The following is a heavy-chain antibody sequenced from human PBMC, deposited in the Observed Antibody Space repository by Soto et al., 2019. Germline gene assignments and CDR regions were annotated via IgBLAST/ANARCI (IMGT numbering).Heavy chain of an antibody. CDR1: GYTFTSYD. Sequence: GASVKVSCKASGYTFTSYDINWVRQATGQGLEWMGWMNPNSGNTGYAQKFQGRVTMTRNTSISTAYMELSSLRSEDTAVYYCARASYYDFWSGYYWFDPWGQGTPVTVYS. D-gene: IGHD3-3*01. J-gene: IGHJ5*02. V-gene: IGHV1-8*01. CDR3: ARASYYDFWSGYYWFDP. CDR2: MNPNSGNT.